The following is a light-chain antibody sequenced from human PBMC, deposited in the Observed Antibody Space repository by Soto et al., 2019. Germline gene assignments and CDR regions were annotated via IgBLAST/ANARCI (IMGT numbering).Light chain of an antibody. J-gene: IGKJ1*01. CDR2: GAS. Sequence: EIMLTQSPGTLSLSPGERATLSCRASQSVASRNLAWYQQKSGKAPRLLIYGASSRAIHTPDRFSGSGSGTDFTLTISGLEPEDFAVYYCQHFGNSLWTFGQGTKV. V-gene: IGKV3-20*01. CDR3: QHFGNSLWT. CDR1: QSVASRN.